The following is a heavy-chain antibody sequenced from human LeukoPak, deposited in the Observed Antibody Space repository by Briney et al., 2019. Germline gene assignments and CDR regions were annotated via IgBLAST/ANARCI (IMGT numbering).Heavy chain of an antibody. CDR1: GFTFSSYG. CDR3: ARDRSCGWYLRDAFDI. J-gene: IGHJ3*02. Sequence: GGSLRLSCAASGFTFSSYGMSWVRQAPGKGLEWVSAISGSGGSTYYADSVKGRFTISRDNAKNSLYLQTNSLRAEDTAVYYCARDRSCGWYLRDAFDIWGQGTMVTVSS. D-gene: IGHD6-19*01. V-gene: IGHV3-23*01. CDR2: ISGSGGST.